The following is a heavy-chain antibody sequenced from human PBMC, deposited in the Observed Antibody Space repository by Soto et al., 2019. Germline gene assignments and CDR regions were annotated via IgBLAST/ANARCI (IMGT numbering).Heavy chain of an antibody. J-gene: IGHJ4*02. D-gene: IGHD3-3*01. CDR1: GFTFSNAW. V-gene: IGHV3-15*07. CDR2: IKSKTDGGTT. Sequence: PGGSLRLSCAASGFTFSNAWMNWVRQAPGKGLEWVGRIKSKTDGGTTDYAAPVKGRFTISRDDSKNTLYLQMNSLKTEDTAVYYCTTVLGIFWSGYPITPFDYWGQGTLVTVSS. CDR3: TTVLGIFWSGYPITPFDY.